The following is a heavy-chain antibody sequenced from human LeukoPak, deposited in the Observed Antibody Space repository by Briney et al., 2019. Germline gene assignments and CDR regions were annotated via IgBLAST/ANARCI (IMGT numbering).Heavy chain of an antibody. CDR3: ARGGATGGRFEN. J-gene: IGHJ4*02. V-gene: IGHV3-7*01. CDR1: GFPFNVQT. Sequence: GSLRLSCAASGFPFNVQTMSRVRQAPGKGLDWVASMREDGSEIHYVDSVKGRFTISRDNPKNSVYLQMNSLRDEDTAVYYCARGGATGGRFENWGQGTLVTVSS. D-gene: IGHD1-26*01. CDR2: MREDGSEI.